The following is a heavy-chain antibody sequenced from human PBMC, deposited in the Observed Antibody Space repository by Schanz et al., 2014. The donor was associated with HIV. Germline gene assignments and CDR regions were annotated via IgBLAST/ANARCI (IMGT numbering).Heavy chain of an antibody. Sequence: QVRLQQWGAGLLKPSETLSLTCAVYGGSFSGHYWSWIRQPPGKGLEWIGQINHNENTNYNPSLKSRVTISLATPKNQFSLKLIAVTAADTAVYYCARDNDPYYYDSSGYYDRLFDYWGQGTLVTVSS. V-gene: IGHV4-34*02. CDR2: INHNENT. D-gene: IGHD3-22*01. CDR3: ARDNDPYYYDSSGYYDRLFDY. CDR1: GGSFSGHY. J-gene: IGHJ4*02.